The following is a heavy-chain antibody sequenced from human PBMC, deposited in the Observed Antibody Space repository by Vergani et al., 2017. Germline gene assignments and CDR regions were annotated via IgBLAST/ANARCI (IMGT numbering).Heavy chain of an antibody. CDR1: GGSISSGSYY. CDR2: IYTSGST. V-gene: IGHV4-61*02. D-gene: IGHD1-26*01. Sequence: QVQLQESGPGLVKPSQTLSLTCTVSGGSISSGSYYWSWNRQPAGKGLEWIGRIYTSGSTNYNPSLKSRVTISVDTSKNQFSLKLSSVTAADTAVYYCAREGKWERLDYWGQGTLVTVSS. J-gene: IGHJ4*02. CDR3: AREGKWERLDY.